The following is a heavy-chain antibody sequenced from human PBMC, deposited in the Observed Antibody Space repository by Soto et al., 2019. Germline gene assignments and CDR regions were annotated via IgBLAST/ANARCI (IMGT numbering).Heavy chain of an antibody. V-gene: IGHV3-23*01. J-gene: IGHJ5*02. CDR1: GFSFSNYA. D-gene: IGHD2-8*01. CDR3: ARSEGAEGVVGFDT. Sequence: EVQLLESGGDLVQPGGSLRVSCVASGFSFSNYAMSWVRQAPGRGLEWASGIRGRGTGTHDADRVKGRFTISRDNSKNTVYLEMHSLHVGDTAVYYCARSEGAEGVVGFDTWGQGTLVTVSS. CDR2: IRGRGTGT.